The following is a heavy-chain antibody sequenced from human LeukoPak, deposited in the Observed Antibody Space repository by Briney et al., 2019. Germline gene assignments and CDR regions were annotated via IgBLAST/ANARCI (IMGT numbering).Heavy chain of an antibody. CDR3: ARDPPTFYDSSGSLDY. V-gene: IGHV1-2*02. D-gene: IGHD3-22*01. CDR2: INPNSGGT. J-gene: IGHJ4*02. CDR1: GYTFTGYY. Sequence: ASVKVSCKASGYTFTGYYMHWVRQAPGQGLEWMGWINPNSGGTNYAQKFQGRFTMTRDTSISTAYMELSRLRSDDTAVYYCARDPPTFYDSSGSLDYWGQGTLVTVSS.